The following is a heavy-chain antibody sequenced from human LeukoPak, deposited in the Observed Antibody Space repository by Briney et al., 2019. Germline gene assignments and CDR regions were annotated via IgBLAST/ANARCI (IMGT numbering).Heavy chain of an antibody. D-gene: IGHD1-26*01. J-gene: IGHJ4*02. Sequence: GGSLRPSCTASGFTFGDYAMSWVRQAPGKGLDWIGFIRSKTSGGTTEYAASVKGRFTILRDDSKSIAYLQINSLKTEDTAVYYCTRGDGSGSYWGQGTLVTVSS. CDR3: TRGDGSGSY. CDR1: GFTFGDYA. CDR2: IRSKTSGGTT. V-gene: IGHV3-49*04.